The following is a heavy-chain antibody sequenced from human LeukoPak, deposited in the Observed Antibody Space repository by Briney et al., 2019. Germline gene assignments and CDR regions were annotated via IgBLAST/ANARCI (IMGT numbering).Heavy chain of an antibody. D-gene: IGHD6-6*01. CDR3: ATFIAARPDAFDI. J-gene: IGHJ3*02. CDR1: GFTFSCYW. Sequence: PGGSLRLSCAASGFTFSCYWMHWVRQAPGKGLVWVSRINSDGSSTSYADSVKGRFTISRDNAKNTLYLQMNSLRAEDTAVYYCATFIAARPDAFDIWGQGTMVTVSS. V-gene: IGHV3-74*01. CDR2: INSDGSST.